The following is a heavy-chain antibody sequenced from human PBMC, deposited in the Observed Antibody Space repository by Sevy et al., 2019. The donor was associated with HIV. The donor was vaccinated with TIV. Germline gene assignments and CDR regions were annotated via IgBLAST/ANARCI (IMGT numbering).Heavy chain of an antibody. J-gene: IGHJ3*02. CDR3: ARRQLERRGAFDI. Sequence: ASVKVSCKASGYTFTGYYMHWLRQAPGQGLEWMGWINPNSGGTNYAQKFQGRVTMTRDTSISTAYMELSRLRSDDTAVYYCARRQLERRGAFDIWGQGTMVTVSS. V-gene: IGHV1-2*02. CDR2: INPNSGGT. CDR1: GYTFTGYY. D-gene: IGHD1-1*01.